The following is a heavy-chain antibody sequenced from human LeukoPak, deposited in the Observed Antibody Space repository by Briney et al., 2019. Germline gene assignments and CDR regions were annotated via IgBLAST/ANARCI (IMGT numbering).Heavy chain of an antibody. V-gene: IGHV3-66*03. CDR3: AREGGLVPALDY. CDR1: GFTVSSNY. CDR2: IYSSGST. Sequence: GGSLRLSCVVSGFTVSSNYMSWVRRAPGKGLEWVSVIYSSGSTYYADSVKGRFTISRDHSKNTLYLQINSLRAEDTAVYYCAREGGLVPALDYWGQGTLVTVSS. D-gene: IGHD3-16*01. J-gene: IGHJ4*02.